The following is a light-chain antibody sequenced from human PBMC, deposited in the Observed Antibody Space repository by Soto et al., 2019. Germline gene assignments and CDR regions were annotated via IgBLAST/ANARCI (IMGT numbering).Light chain of an antibody. V-gene: IGLV1-44*01. J-gene: IGLJ1*01. CDR3: QSYDSTLSARYV. CDR1: HSNIGRNS. Sequence: QSVLTQPPSASGTPGQRVTIPCSGTHSNIGRNSVNWYLQLPGTAPRLLIFSSNQRPLGVPDRFSGSRSGTSASLAITGLRSEDEGDYYCQSYDSTLSARYVFELGPSSPS. CDR2: SSN.